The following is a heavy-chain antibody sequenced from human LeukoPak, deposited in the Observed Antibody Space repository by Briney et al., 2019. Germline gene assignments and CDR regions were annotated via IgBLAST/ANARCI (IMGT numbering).Heavy chain of an antibody. Sequence: PGRSLRLSCAPSGFIFSSYSMNWVRQAPGQGLEWVSSISSGSSYIYYADSVNGRFTISRDNAKNSLYLQMNSLSAEDTAVYYCAYTSGYDFSSYYYYYMDVWGKGTTVTVSS. CDR3: AYTSGYDFSSYYYYYMDV. D-gene: IGHD5-12*01. CDR2: ISSGSSYI. CDR1: GFIFSSYS. J-gene: IGHJ6*03. V-gene: IGHV3-21*01.